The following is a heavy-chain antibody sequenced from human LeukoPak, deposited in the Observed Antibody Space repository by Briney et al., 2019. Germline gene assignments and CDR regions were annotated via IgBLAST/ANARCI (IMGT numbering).Heavy chain of an antibody. D-gene: IGHD3-3*01. V-gene: IGHV4-59*12. CDR3: ARRDFWSGYYNY. Sequence: SETLSLTCTVFGGSISTNYWSWIRQPPGKGLEWIGYIYYSGRTNYNPSLKSRVTISVDTSKNQFSLKLSSVTAAGTAVYYCARRDFWSGYYNYWGQGTLVTVSS. CDR2: IYYSGRT. J-gene: IGHJ4*02. CDR1: GGSISTNY.